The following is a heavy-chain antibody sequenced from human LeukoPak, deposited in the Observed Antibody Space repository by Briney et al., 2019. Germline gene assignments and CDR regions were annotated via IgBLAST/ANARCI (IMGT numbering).Heavy chain of an antibody. J-gene: IGHJ4*02. V-gene: IGHV1-2*02. CDR2: INPNSGGT. Sequence: ASVKVSCKASGYTFTGYYMHWVRQAPGQGLEWMGWINPNSGGTNYAQKFQGRVTMTRDTSISTAYMELSRLRSDDTAVYYCARDLPSPSGLRVDYFDYGGKGTLVTVPS. D-gene: IGHD6-19*01. CDR3: ARDLPSPSGLRVDYFDY. CDR1: GYTFTGYY.